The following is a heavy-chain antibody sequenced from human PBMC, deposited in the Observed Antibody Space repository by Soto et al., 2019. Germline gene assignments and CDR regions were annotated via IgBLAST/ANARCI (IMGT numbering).Heavy chain of an antibody. Sequence: QVQLQESGPGLVKPSETLSLTCTVSGGSITSYFWSWIRQPPGKGLGWIGYIYYSGSTNYNPALKSRVTMSVDTSKNQFSLKLSSVTAADTAVYYCARDLHCSGGSCYGTPGAFDIWGQGTMVTVSS. CDR1: GGSITSYF. J-gene: IGHJ3*02. CDR3: ARDLHCSGGSCYGTPGAFDI. CDR2: IYYSGST. V-gene: IGHV4-59*01. D-gene: IGHD2-15*01.